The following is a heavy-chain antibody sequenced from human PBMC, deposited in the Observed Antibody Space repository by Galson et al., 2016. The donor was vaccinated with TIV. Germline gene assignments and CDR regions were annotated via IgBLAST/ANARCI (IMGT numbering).Heavy chain of an antibody. Sequence: SVKVSCKASGYIFNNYVMHWVRQAPGQRLEWMGWINADNGDTKYSQNFQGRVTITRDTSTSTAYMDLRSLRSDDTAVYYCTRDRGSMTMIPVIDYNFGMDVWGQGTTVTVSS. V-gene: IGHV1-3*01. J-gene: IGHJ6*02. CDR2: INADNGDT. D-gene: IGHD3-22*01. CDR1: GYIFNNYV. CDR3: TRDRGSMTMIPVIDYNFGMDV.